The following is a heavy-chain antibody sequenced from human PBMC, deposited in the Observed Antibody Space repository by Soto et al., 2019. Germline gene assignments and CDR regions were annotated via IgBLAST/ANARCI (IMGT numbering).Heavy chain of an antibody. CDR3: TREDSIIIPAVADF. CDR2: VSKSDYT. D-gene: IGHD6-19*01. Sequence: GGSLRLSCTVSGFTFTNYGINWVRQAPGKGLEWVSSVSKSDYTYYSDSVKGRFTISRDNAKNSVSLQMNNLTAEDTAVYYCTREDSIIIPAVADFWGQGTLVTVSS. J-gene: IGHJ4*02. CDR1: GFTFTNYG. V-gene: IGHV3-21*01.